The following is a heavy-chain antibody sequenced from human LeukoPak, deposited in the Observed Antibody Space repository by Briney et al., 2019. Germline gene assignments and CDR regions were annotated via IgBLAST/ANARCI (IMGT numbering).Heavy chain of an antibody. CDR1: GGSFSGYY. V-gene: IGHV4-34*01. CDR2: INHSGST. J-gene: IGHJ4*02. Sequence: SETLSLTCAVYGGSFSGYYWSWIRQPPRKGLEWIGEINHSGSTNYNPSLKSRVTISVDTSKNQFSLKLSSVTAADTAVYYCARTEYSSGWNTYYFDYWGQGTLVTVSS. CDR3: ARTEYSSGWNTYYFDY. D-gene: IGHD6-19*01.